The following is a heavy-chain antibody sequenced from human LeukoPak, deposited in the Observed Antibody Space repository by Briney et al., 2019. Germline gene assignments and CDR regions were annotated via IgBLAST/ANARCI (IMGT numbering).Heavy chain of an antibody. CDR2: IYYSGST. Sequence: SQTLSLTCTVSGGSISSGGYYWSWIRQHPGKGLEWIGYIYYSGSTYYNPSLKSRVTISVDTSKNQFSLKLSSVTAADTAVYYCARHVGGDYVDYWGQGTLVTVSS. D-gene: IGHD3-10*01. J-gene: IGHJ4*02. CDR3: ARHVGGDYVDY. CDR1: GGSISSGGYY. V-gene: IGHV4-31*03.